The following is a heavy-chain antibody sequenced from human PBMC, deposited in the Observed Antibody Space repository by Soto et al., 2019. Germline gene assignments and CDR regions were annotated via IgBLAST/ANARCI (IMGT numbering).Heavy chain of an antibody. Sequence: GGSLRLSCTASGFTFGDYAMSWFRQAPGKGLEWAGFIRSKAYGGTTEYAASVKGRFTISRDDSKSIAYLQMNSLKTEDTAVYYCTRTYYYDSSGYLPPRDYWGQGTLVTVSS. V-gene: IGHV3-49*03. D-gene: IGHD3-22*01. CDR2: IRSKAYGGTT. CDR3: TRTYYYDSSGYLPPRDY. CDR1: GFTFGDYA. J-gene: IGHJ4*02.